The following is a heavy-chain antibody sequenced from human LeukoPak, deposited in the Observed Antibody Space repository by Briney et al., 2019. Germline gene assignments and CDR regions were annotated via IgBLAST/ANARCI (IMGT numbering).Heavy chain of an antibody. CDR3: ARVPYYDILTGYFAGAFDI. J-gene: IGHJ3*02. D-gene: IGHD3-9*01. CDR1: GFTFSSYA. V-gene: IGHV3-23*01. CDR2: ISGSGGST. Sequence: GGSLRLSCAASGFTFSSYAMSWVRQAPGKGLEWVSAISGSGGSTYYADSVKGRFTISRDNSKNTLYLQMNSLRAEDTGLYYCARVPYYDILTGYFAGAFDIWGQGTMVTVSS.